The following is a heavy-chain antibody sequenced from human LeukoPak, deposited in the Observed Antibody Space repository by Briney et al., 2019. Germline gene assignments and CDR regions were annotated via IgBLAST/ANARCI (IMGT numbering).Heavy chain of an antibody. J-gene: IGHJ3*02. D-gene: IGHD2-21*01. CDR3: GRGVIANDAFDI. CDR1: GGSISSSSYY. Sequence: SETLSLTCTVSGGSISSSSYYWGWIRQPPWKGLERTGSIYYSGSTYYNPSLKSRVTISIDTSKNQFSLTLSSVTAADTAVYYCGRGVIANDAFDIWGQGTMVTVSS. CDR2: IYYSGST. V-gene: IGHV4-39*01.